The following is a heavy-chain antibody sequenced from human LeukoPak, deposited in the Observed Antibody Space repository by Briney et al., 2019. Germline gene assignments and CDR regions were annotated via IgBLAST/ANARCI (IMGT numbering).Heavy chain of an antibody. V-gene: IGHV4-59*01. J-gene: IGHJ4*02. CDR1: GDSISSYY. D-gene: IGHD3-9*01. CDR3: ARGIGLRYFDWTFDY. CDR2: IFYSGST. Sequence: SETLSLTCTVSGDSISSYYWSWIRQPPGWGLEWIGYIFYSGSTNYNPSLKSRVTISVDTSKSQFSLKLSSVTAADTAVYYCARGIGLRYFDWTFDYWGQGTLVTVSS.